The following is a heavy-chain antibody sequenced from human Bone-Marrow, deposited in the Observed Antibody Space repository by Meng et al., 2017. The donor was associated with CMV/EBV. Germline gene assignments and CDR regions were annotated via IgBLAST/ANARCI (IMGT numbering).Heavy chain of an antibody. J-gene: IGHJ4*02. Sequence: ASVKVSCKASGYTFTGYYMHWVRQAPGQGLEWMGWINPNSGGTKYAQKFQGRVTMTRDTSISTAYMELSWLRSDDTAVYYCARVRQIVVVPEYYFDYWGQGTLVTVSS. V-gene: IGHV1-2*02. CDR1: GYTFTGYY. CDR2: INPNSGGT. D-gene: IGHD2-2*01. CDR3: ARVRQIVVVPEYYFDY.